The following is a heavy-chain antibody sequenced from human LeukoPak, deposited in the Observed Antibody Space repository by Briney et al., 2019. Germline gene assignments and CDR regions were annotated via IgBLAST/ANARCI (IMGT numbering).Heavy chain of an antibody. V-gene: IGHV3-30*02. Sequence: AGGSLRLSCAASGFTFSSYGMHWVRQAPGKGLEWVAFIRYDGSNKYYADSVKGRFTISRDNSKNTLYLQMNSLRAEDTAVYYCAKDQKGQKWFDPWGQGTLVTVSS. CDR3: AKDQKGQKWFDP. CDR2: IRYDGSNK. CDR1: GFTFSSYG. J-gene: IGHJ5*02.